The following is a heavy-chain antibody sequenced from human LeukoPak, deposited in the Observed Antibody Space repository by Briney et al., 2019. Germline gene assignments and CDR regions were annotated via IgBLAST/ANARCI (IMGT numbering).Heavy chain of an antibody. Sequence: PRGSLRLSCAASGFTFDDYGMTWVRQAPGKVLEWVSGINWNGDTIGYADSVKGRFTISRDNAKNSLYLQMNSLRAEDTALYYCARERATLDYYYYMDVWGKGTTVTVSS. CDR2: INWNGDTI. V-gene: IGHV3-20*04. J-gene: IGHJ6*03. CDR1: GFTFDDYG. D-gene: IGHD5-12*01. CDR3: ARERATLDYYYYMDV.